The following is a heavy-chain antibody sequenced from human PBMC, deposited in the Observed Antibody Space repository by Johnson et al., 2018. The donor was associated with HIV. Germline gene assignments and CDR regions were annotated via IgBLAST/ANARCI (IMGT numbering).Heavy chain of an antibody. CDR3: ARGSGSYGDAFDI. Sequence: MLLVESGGGLVQPGGSLRLSCAASGFTFSSYDMHWVRQATGKGLEWVSAIGTAGDTYYPGSVKGRFTISRENAKNSLYLQMNSLRARDTAVYYCARGSGSYGDAFDIWGQGTMVTVSS. CDR2: IGTAGDT. V-gene: IGHV3-13*01. J-gene: IGHJ3*02. CDR1: GFTFSSYD. D-gene: IGHD1-26*01.